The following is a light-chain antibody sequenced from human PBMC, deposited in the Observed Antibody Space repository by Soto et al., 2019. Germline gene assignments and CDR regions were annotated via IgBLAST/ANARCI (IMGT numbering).Light chain of an antibody. CDR2: DAS. CDR1: QNINTY. J-gene: IGKJ4*01. V-gene: IGKV1-33*01. Sequence: DIQMTQSPSSVSASVGDRVTMTCRASQNINTYLNWYQQRPGKAPKLLVYDASILETGVPSRFSAGGSGTDFTFTIDSLQPDDIATYYCQQYDDPALTFGGGMKV. CDR3: QQYDDPALT.